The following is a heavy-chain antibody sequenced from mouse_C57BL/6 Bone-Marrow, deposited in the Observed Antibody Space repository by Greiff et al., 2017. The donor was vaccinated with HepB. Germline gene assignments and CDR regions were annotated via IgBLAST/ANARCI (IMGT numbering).Heavy chain of an antibody. CDR1: GYSITSGYY. CDR3: ARERYYGYYFDY. D-gene: IGHD1-1*01. CDR2: ISYDGSN. J-gene: IGHJ2*01. Sequence: EVKLMESGPGLVKPSQSLSLTCSVTGYSITSGYYWNWIRQFPGNKLEWMGYISYDGSNNYNPSLKNRISITRDTSKNQFFLKLNSVTTEDTATYYCARERYYGYYFDYWGQGTTLTVSS. V-gene: IGHV3-6*01.